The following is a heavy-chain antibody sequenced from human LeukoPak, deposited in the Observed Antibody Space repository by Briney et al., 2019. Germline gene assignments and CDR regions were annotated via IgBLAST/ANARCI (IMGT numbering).Heavy chain of an antibody. J-gene: IGHJ5*02. V-gene: IGHV3-48*02. Sequence: GGSLRLSCAASGFTFSTYSMNWVRQAPGEGLEWLSYISSSGSTIYYADSVKGRFTISRDNAKNSLYLQMNSLGDEDTAVYYCARDYGLNWFDPWGQGTLVTVSS. CDR1: GFTFSTYS. CDR3: ARDYGLNWFDP. D-gene: IGHD4-17*01. CDR2: ISSSGSTI.